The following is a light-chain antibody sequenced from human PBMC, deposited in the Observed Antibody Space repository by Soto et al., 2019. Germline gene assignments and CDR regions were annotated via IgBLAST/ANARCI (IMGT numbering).Light chain of an antibody. V-gene: IGKV3-15*01. J-gene: IGKJ1*01. Sequence: EIVMTQSPATLSVSPGERATLSCRDSQSVSNNLAWYQQKPGQAPRLLIYGASTRATGIPARFSGSGSGTEFTLTISSLQSEDFAVYYCQQYRTFGLGTKVEIK. CDR1: QSVSNN. CDR3: QQYRT. CDR2: GAS.